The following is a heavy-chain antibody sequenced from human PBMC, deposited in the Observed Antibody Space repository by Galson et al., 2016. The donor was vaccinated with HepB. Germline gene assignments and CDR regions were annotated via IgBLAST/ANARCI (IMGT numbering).Heavy chain of an antibody. J-gene: IGHJ4*02. V-gene: IGHV3-48*02. CDR1: AFTLSRYT. D-gene: IGHD6-19*01. Sequence: SLRLSCAASAFTLSRYTMQWVRQAPGRGLEWVSYITSGSNVIYYADSVKGRFTISRDNAKNSLYLQMNSLRDDDTAVYYCAKDNFGFRPHTVAYFDSWGQGALVIVSS. CDR2: ITSGSNVI. CDR3: AKDNFGFRPHTVAYFDS.